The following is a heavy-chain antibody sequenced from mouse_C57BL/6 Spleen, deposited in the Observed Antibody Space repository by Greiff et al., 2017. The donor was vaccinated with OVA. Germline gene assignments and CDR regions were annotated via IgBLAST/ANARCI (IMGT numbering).Heavy chain of an antibody. CDR3: ARYYDYKYFDV. Sequence: VQLQQSGPELVKPGASVKMSCKASGYTFTDYNMHWVKQSHGKSLEWIGYINPNNGGTSSNQKFKGKATLTVNKSSSTAYMELRSLTSEDSAVYYCARYYDYKYFDVWGTGTTVTVSS. V-gene: IGHV1-22*01. CDR2: INPNNGGT. D-gene: IGHD2-4*01. CDR1: GYTFTDYN. J-gene: IGHJ1*03.